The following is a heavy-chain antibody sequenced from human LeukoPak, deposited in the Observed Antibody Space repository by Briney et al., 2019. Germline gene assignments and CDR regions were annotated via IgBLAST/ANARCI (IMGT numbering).Heavy chain of an antibody. CDR3: AVNRILDY. J-gene: IGHJ4*02. CDR1: GFTFSSYS. V-gene: IGHV3-21*01. CDR2: NSSSSSYI. Sequence: GGSLRLSCAASGFTFSSYSMNWVRQAPGKGLEWVSSNSSSSSYIYYADSVKGRFTISRDNAKNSLYLQMNSLRAEDTAVYYCAVNRILDYWGQGTLVTVSS.